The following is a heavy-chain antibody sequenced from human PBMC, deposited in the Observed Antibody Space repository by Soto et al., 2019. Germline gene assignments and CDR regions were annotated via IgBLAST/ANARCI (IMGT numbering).Heavy chain of an antibody. V-gene: IGHV3-53*01. Sequence: EVQLVESGGGLTQPGGSLRLSCVVSGFIVSSSHMIWVRQAPGKGLEGVSILYNHGKTNYVDSVKGRFTITRDNSKNTVYLQTYSRGGVGTAVYYCARLTEAERHWGQGALVTVSS. CDR1: GFIVSSSH. J-gene: IGHJ4*02. CDR2: LYNHGKT. CDR3: ARLTEAERH. D-gene: IGHD1-1*01.